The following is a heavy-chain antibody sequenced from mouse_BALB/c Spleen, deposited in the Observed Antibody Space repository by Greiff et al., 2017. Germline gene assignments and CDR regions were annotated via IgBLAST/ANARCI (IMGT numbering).Heavy chain of an antibody. CDR3: ARRVYGLDY. V-gene: IGHV1-7*01. Sequence: VQLQQSGAELAKPGASVKMSCKASGYTFTSYWMHWVKQRPGQGLDWIGYINPSTGYTEYNQKFKDKATLTADKSSSTAYMQLSSLTSEDSAVYYCARRVYGLDYWGQGTTLTVSS. CDR1: GYTFTSYW. D-gene: IGHD1-2*01. CDR2: INPSTGYT. J-gene: IGHJ2*01.